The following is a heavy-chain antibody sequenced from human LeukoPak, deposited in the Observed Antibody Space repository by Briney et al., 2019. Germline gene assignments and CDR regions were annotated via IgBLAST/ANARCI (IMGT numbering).Heavy chain of an antibody. CDR2: INPSGGST. V-gene: IGHV1-46*01. Sequence: GASVKVSCKASGYTFTSYYMHWVRQAPGQGLEWMGIINPSGGSTSYVQKFQGRVTMTRDTSTSTVYMELSSLRSEDTAVYYCARDLKGYYDSSGSPGYWGQGTLVTVSS. CDR3: ARDLKGYYDSSGSPGY. J-gene: IGHJ4*02. CDR1: GYTFTSYY. D-gene: IGHD3-22*01.